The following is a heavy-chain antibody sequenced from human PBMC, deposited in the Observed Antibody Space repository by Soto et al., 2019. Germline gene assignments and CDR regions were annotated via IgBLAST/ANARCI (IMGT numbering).Heavy chain of an antibody. Sequence: GGSLRLSCAASGFTFIDAWMNWVRRAPWKGLEWVGRIKSKSDGGTTDYAAPVKGRFTISRDDSKNTLYLQMNSLKTEDTAVYYCTTDLYDFWSGHYGYLDYWAQRTLVTVSS. CDR1: GFTFIDAW. D-gene: IGHD3-3*01. CDR2: IKSKSDGGTT. V-gene: IGHV3-15*07. J-gene: IGHJ4*02. CDR3: TTDLYDFWSGHYGYLDY.